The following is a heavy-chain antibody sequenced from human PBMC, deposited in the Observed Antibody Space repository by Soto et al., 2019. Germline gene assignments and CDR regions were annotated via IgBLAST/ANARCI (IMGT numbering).Heavy chain of an antibody. Sequence: PGGSLRLSFEVSGFIFSMSSMSWVRQTPGKGLEWVAKIPQDGVDGHYADAVKGRFTISRDNGKNSLYLQMNNLRAEDTAVYYCARDHLILPAHDFFYGSDVWGRGATVTVSS. V-gene: IGHV3-7*03. J-gene: IGHJ6*02. CDR3: ARDHLILPAHDFFYGSDV. CDR2: IPQDGVDG. CDR1: GFIFSMSS. D-gene: IGHD2-21*02.